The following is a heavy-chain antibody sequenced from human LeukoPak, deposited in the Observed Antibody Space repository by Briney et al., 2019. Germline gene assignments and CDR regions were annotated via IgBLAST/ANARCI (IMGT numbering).Heavy chain of an antibody. D-gene: IGHD3-10*01. CDR1: GFTFDDYG. CDR3: ARALGSGSYRGGLDY. Sequence: PGGSLRLSCAASGFTFDDYGMSWVRQAPGKGLEWVSGINWNGGSTGYADSVKGRFTISRDNAKNSLYLQMNSLRAEDTALYYCARALGSGSYRGGLDYWGQGTLVTVSS. CDR2: INWNGGST. J-gene: IGHJ4*02. V-gene: IGHV3-20*04.